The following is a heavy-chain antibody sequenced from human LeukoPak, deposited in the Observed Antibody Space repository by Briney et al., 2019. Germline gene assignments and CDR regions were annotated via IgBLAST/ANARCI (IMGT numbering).Heavy chain of an antibody. CDR2: ISSSSSYI. V-gene: IGHV3-21*01. CDR1: GFTLSSYS. D-gene: IGHD2-15*01. Sequence: GGSLRLSRAASGFTLSSYSMNWVRHAPGKRLEWVSSISSSSSYIYYADSVKGRFTISRDNAKNSLYLQMNSLRAEDTAVYYCARGYCSGGSCYNDYWGQGTLVTVSS. J-gene: IGHJ4*02. CDR3: ARGYCSGGSCYNDY.